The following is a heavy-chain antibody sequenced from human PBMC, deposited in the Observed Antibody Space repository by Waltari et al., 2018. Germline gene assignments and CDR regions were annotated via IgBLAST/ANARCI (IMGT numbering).Heavy chain of an antibody. CDR3: AIPDYSNYGGVDY. V-gene: IGHV1-69*01. D-gene: IGHD4-4*01. CDR1: GGTFSSYA. J-gene: IGHJ4*02. CDR2: IIPIYGTA. Sequence: QVQLVQSGAAVKQPGSSAKVSCKASGGTFSSYATSGVRQAPGQGLEWMGGIIPIYGTANYAQKFQGIVTITADESTSTSYIELSSLRSEDTAVYYCAIPDYSNYGGVDYWGQGTLVTVSS.